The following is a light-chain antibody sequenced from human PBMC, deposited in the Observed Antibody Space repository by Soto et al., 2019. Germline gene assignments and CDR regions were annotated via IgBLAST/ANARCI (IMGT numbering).Light chain of an antibody. CDR3: SSYAGSYRGV. CDR2: EVS. J-gene: IGLJ1*01. Sequence: QSALTQPPSASGSPGQSVTISCTGTSSDVGSYNYVSWYQQHPGKAPKLMIYEVSKRPSGVPNRFSGSKSGNTASLTVSGLQAEDEADYYCSSYAGSYRGVFGTGTSSPS. V-gene: IGLV2-8*01. CDR1: SSDVGSYNY.